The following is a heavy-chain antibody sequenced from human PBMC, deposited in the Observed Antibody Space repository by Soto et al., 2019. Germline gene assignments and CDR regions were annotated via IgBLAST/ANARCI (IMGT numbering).Heavy chain of an antibody. D-gene: IGHD2-15*01. V-gene: IGHV3-23*01. Sequence: EVQLLESGGGLVQPGGSLRLSCTAFGFTFSTYAMNWVRQAPGKGLEWVSGITGSGGSTYYADSVKGRFTISRDNFKNTLDLQMNSLRAEDTAVYYCAKAGGDCSGGTCYSGQGDCWGQGTLVTVSS. CDR1: GFTFSTYA. CDR3: AKAGGDCSGGTCYSGQGDC. CDR2: ITGSGGST. J-gene: IGHJ4*02.